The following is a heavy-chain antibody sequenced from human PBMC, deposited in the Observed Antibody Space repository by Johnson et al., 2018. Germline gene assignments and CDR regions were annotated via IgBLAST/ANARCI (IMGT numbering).Heavy chain of an antibody. CDR1: GFTFDDYA. J-gene: IGHJ3*01. CDR2: ISWNSGSI. V-gene: IGHV3-9*01. D-gene: IGHD6-6*01. CDR3: AKDLVRVGAFEV. Sequence: EVQLLESGGGLVQPGRSLRLSCAASGFTFDDYAMHWVRQAPGKGLEWVSGISWNSGSIGYADSVKGRFTISRDNSKNTLSLQMNTLRTEDTAVYYCAKDLVRVGAFEVGGQGTVVTVSS.